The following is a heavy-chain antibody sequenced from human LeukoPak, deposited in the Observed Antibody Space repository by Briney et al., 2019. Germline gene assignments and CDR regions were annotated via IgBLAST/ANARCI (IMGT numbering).Heavy chain of an antibody. V-gene: IGHV3-11*01. Sequence: GGFLRLSCAASGFTFSDYYMNWIRQAPGKGLEWISYINTGGTTIYYADSVKGRFTISRDDAKNSLYLQMNSLRVEDTALYYCARALTDYWGQGTLVTVSS. J-gene: IGHJ4*02. CDR3: ARALTDY. CDR2: INTGGTTI. CDR1: GFTFSDYY.